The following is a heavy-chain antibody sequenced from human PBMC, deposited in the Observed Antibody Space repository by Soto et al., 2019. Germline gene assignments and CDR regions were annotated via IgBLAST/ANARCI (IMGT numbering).Heavy chain of an antibody. CDR2: IIPIFGTA. J-gene: IGHJ6*02. D-gene: IGHD2-15*01. Sequence: QVQLVQSGAEVKKPGSSVKVSCKASGGTFSSYAISWVRQAPGQGLEWMGGIIPIFGTANYAQKFQGRVTITADESTSTAYMELSSLRSEDTAVYYCARAGCSGGSCYSVSYYYGMDVWGQGTTVTVSS. CDR3: ARAGCSGGSCYSVSYYYGMDV. V-gene: IGHV1-69*01. CDR1: GGTFSSYA.